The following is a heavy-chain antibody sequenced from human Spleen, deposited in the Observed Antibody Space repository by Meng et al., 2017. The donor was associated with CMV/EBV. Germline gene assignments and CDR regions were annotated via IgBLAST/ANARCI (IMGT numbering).Heavy chain of an antibody. V-gene: IGHV3-48*04. Sequence: GESLKISCAASGFTFSNYWMTWVRQAPGKGLEWVSYISSSGSTIYYADSVKGRFTISRDNAKNSLCLQMNSLRAEDTAIYYCTRRSRYGDFWGQGTLVTVSS. CDR3: TRRSRYGDF. D-gene: IGHD4-17*01. CDR2: ISSSGSTI. J-gene: IGHJ4*02. CDR1: GFTFSNYW.